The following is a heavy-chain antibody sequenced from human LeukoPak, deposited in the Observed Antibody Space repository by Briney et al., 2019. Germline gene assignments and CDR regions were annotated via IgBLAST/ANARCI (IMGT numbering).Heavy chain of an antibody. J-gene: IGHJ4*02. V-gene: IGHV1-24*01. Sequence: ASVKVSCKVSGYTLTELSMHWVRQAPGKGLGWMVGFDPEDGETIYAQKFQGRVTMTEDTSTDTAYMELSSLRSEDTAVYYCARAPANKYDSRLPEDFWGQGTLVTVSS. CDR3: ARAPANKYDSRLPEDF. CDR2: FDPEDGET. CDR1: GYTLTELS. D-gene: IGHD3-22*01.